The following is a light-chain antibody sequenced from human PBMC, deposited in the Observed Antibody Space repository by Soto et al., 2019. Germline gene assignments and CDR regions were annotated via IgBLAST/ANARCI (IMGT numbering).Light chain of an antibody. J-gene: IGLJ2*01. V-gene: IGLV2-14*01. CDR3: SSYTSTNTLA. CDR2: EVS. CDR1: NSDVGDYDY. Sequence: QSALTQPASVSGSPGQPITISCTGTNSDVGDYDYVSWYQQHPGKAPKLMIYEVSNRPSGVSNRFSGSKSGNTASLTISGLQAEDEADYYCSSYTSTNTLAFGGGTKVTVL.